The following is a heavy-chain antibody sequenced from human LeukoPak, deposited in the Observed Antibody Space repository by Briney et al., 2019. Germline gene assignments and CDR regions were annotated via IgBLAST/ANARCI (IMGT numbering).Heavy chain of an antibody. V-gene: IGHV3-33*01. CDR3: ARDILTGSQSRFQH. CDR1: GFTFSSYG. J-gene: IGHJ1*01. Sequence: GGSLRLSCAASGFTFSSYGMHWVRQATGKGLEWVAVILSDGSKEFYTDSVKGRFTISRDNSKNTLYLQMNSLRAEDTAVYYCARDILTGSQSRFQHWGQGTQFTVSS. CDR2: ILSDGSKE. D-gene: IGHD3-9*01.